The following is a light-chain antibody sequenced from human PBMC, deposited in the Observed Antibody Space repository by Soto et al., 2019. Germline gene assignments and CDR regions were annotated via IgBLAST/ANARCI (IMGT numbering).Light chain of an antibody. CDR2: TAS. Sequence: DIQVTQSPSSLSASVGDRVTITCRASRTISTYLNWYQQKPGKAPKLLISTASTLRSGVPSRFSGSASGTDFTLFTLTISSLQPEDFATYHCQQSYGNPRTFGQGTKLEIK. CDR1: RTISTY. J-gene: IGKJ2*01. CDR3: QQSYGNPRT. V-gene: IGKV1-39*01.